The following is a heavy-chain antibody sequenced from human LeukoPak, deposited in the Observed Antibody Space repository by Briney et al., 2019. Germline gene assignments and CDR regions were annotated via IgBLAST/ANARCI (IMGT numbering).Heavy chain of an antibody. D-gene: IGHD3-9*01. CDR2: IYHSGST. J-gene: IGHJ5*02. Sequence: SQTLSLTCAVSGGCISSGGYSWSWIRQPPGKGLEWIGYIYHSGSTYYNPSLKSRVTISVDRSKNQFSLKLSSVTAADTAVYYCARGDYDILTGRLPGGNWFDPWGQGTLVTVSS. CDR3: ARGDYDILTGRLPGGNWFDP. V-gene: IGHV4-30-2*01. CDR1: GGCISSGGYS.